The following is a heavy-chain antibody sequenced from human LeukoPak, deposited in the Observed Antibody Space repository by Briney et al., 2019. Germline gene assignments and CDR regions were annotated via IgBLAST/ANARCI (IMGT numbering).Heavy chain of an antibody. CDR3: ARDHMVRQPL. J-gene: IGHJ4*02. Sequence: SETLSLTCAVYGGSFSGYYWSWIRQHPGKGLEWIGYIYYSGSTYYNPSLKSRVTISVDTSKNQFSLKLSSVTAADTAVYYCARDHMVRQPLWGQGTLVTVSS. CDR2: IYYSGST. CDR1: GGSFSGYY. D-gene: IGHD3-10*01. V-gene: IGHV4-31*11.